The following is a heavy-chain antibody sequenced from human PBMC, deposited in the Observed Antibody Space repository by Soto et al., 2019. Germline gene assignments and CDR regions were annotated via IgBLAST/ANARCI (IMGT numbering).Heavy chain of an antibody. D-gene: IGHD6-6*01. CDR3: TGAYSSSLGFDY. CDR2: IRSKANSYAT. V-gene: IGHV3-73*01. J-gene: IGHJ4*02. Sequence: GGSLRLSCAASGFTFSGSAMHLGRQASGKGLEWVGRIRSKANSYATAYAASVKGRFTISRDDSKNTAYLQMNSLKTEDMAVYYCTGAYSSSLGFDYWGQGTLVTVSS. CDR1: GFTFSGSA.